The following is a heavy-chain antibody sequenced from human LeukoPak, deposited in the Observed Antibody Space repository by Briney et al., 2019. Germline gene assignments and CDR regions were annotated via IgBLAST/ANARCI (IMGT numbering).Heavy chain of an antibody. Sequence: ASVKVSCKASGYTFTSYYMHWVRQAPGQGLEWMGIINPSGGSTSYAQKFQGRVTMTRDASTSTVYMELSSLRSEDTAVYYCARGMGYDYVWGSYRPSDYWGQGTLVTVSS. CDR1: GYTFTSYY. V-gene: IGHV1-46*01. J-gene: IGHJ4*02. CDR2: INPSGGST. CDR3: ARGMGYDYVWGSYRPSDY. D-gene: IGHD3-16*02.